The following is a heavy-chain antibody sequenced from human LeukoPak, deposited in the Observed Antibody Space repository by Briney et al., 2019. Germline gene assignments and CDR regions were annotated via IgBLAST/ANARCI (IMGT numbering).Heavy chain of an antibody. D-gene: IGHD6-13*01. CDR3: AGGIAAAGTPNFDY. CDR1: GGSFRGYY. V-gene: IGHV4-34*01. J-gene: IGHJ4*02. CDR2: INHSGST. Sequence: SETLSLTCAVYGGSFRGYYWSWIRQPPGKGLEWIGEINHSGSTNYNPSLKSRVTISVDTSKNQFSLKLSSVTAADTAVYYCAGGIAAAGTPNFDYWSQGTLVTVSS.